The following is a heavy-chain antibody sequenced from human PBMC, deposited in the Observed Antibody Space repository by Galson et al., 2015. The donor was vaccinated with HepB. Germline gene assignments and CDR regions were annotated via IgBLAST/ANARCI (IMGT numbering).Heavy chain of an antibody. J-gene: IGHJ6*03. V-gene: IGHV3-35*01. D-gene: IGHD3-16*01. CDR2: VSWNGSRT. CDR3: ARRKRGRSTYYMDV. Sequence: SLRLSCAASGFTFSNSDMNWVHQAPGKGLEWVSGVSWNGSRTHYADSVKGRFTISRDNSKNTLYLQMNSLRAEDTAVYYCARRKRGRSTYYMDVWGKGTTVTVSS. CDR1: GFTFSNSD.